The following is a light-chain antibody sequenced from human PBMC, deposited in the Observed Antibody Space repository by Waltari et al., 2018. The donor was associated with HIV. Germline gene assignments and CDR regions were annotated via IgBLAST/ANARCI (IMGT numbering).Light chain of an antibody. CDR1: KSDIGS. J-gene: IGLJ2*01. CDR2: DVT. V-gene: IGLV2-14*03. CDR3: SSYTDSDTHVI. Sequence: QSALTQPASVSGSPGQSITIACTATKSDIGSVSCYQQHPGKAPRLLIYDVTNRPSGVPSRFSGSKSAYTASLTISGLQAEDEADYYCSSYTDSDTHVIFGGGTRLT.